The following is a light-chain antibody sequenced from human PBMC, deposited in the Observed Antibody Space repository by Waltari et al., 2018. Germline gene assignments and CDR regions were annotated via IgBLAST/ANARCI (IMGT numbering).Light chain of an antibody. Sequence: IVLTQSPGTLSLSPGERATLSCRASQSISRYLAWYQQKPGQAPRLLIYAASSRATGIPDRFSGSGSGTDFSLTISRLWPEDFAVYFCQNHERLPAVFGQGTKVEIK. J-gene: IGKJ1*01. CDR3: QNHERLPAV. CDR2: AAS. V-gene: IGKV3-20*01. CDR1: QSISRY.